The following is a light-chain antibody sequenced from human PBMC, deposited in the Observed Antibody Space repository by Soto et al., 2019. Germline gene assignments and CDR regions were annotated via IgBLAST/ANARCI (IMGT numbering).Light chain of an antibody. V-gene: IGKV3-20*01. Sequence: DIVLTQSPGTLSLSPGERVTLSCRASQSVSSSYLGWYQQKPGQAPRLLIYGTSTRATGIPDRFTGSGSGTDFTLTISRLEPEDFAVYYCQQFGTSPRYTFGQGTKLEI. CDR1: QSVSSSY. CDR2: GTS. J-gene: IGKJ2*01. CDR3: QQFGTSPRYT.